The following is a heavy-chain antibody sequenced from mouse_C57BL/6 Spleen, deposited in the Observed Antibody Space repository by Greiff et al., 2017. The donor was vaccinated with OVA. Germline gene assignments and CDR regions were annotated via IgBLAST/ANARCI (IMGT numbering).Heavy chain of an antibody. CDR1: GFTFSDYG. CDR2: ISSGSGTI. J-gene: IGHJ3*01. D-gene: IGHD2-1*01. V-gene: IGHV5-17*01. Sequence: EVMLVESGGGLVKPGGSLKLSCAASGFTFSDYGMHWVRQAPEKGLAWVAYISSGSGTIYYADTVNGRFTISRDNAKNTLFLQMTSLRSEDTAMYYCARPLYYGNYGAWFAYWGQGTLVTVSA. CDR3: ARPLYYGNYGAWFAY.